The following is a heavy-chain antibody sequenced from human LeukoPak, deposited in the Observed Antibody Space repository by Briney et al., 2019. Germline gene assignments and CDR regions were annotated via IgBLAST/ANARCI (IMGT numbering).Heavy chain of an antibody. D-gene: IGHD3-22*01. CDR2: VSGSGGRT. CDR1: GVTFSSYA. Sequence: LGGSLRLSCAAPGVTFSSYAMCWVRQAPGKGLEWVSAVSGSGGRTYYAETAKGRFTTSRDNSKSMLYLQMNRLRAAATAVYYCAKDYYHPALTTAIDYWGQGTLVTVSS. V-gene: IGHV3-23*01. J-gene: IGHJ4*02. CDR3: AKDYYHPALTTAIDY.